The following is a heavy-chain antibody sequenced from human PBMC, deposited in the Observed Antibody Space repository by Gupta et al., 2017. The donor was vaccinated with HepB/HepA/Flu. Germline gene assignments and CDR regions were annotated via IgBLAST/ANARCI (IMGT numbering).Heavy chain of an antibody. CDR3: ANKKGLLGFTGLSDCDY. CDR2: ISGSGNFI. J-gene: IGHJ4*02. D-gene: IGHD1-1*01. V-gene: IGHV3-23*01. CDR1: GFTFSSYA. Sequence: EVQLLESGGGLVKPGGSLRLSCAASGFTFSSYAMNWVRQAPGKGLEWVSVISGSGNFIDDADSVKGRFTISRDNSKNTLYLQMNSLRAEDSALYYCANKKGLLGFTGLSDCDYWGQGTLVTVSS.